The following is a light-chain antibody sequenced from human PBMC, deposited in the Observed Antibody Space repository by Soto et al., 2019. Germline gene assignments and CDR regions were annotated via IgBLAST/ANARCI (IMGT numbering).Light chain of an antibody. CDR3: QQYGSSPMYT. J-gene: IGKJ2*01. CDR1: QSVSSSY. Sequence: EIVLTQSTGTLSLSPGERATLSCRASQSVSSSYLAWYQQKPGQAPRLLIYGASSRATGIPYRFSGSGSGTDFTLPISRLEPEDFAVYYCQQYGSSPMYTFGQGTKLEIK. V-gene: IGKV3-20*01. CDR2: GAS.